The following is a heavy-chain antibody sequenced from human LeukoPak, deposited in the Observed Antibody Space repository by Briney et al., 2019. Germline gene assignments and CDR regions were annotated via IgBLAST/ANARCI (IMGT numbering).Heavy chain of an antibody. Sequence: ASVKVFCKVSGYTLTELSMHWVRQAPGKGLEWMGGFDPEDGETIYAQKFQGRVTMTEDTSTDTAYMELSSLRSEDTAVYYCATVLLWFGESSGWFDPWGQGTLVTVSS. V-gene: IGHV1-24*01. D-gene: IGHD3-10*01. CDR3: ATVLLWFGESSGWFDP. CDR2: FDPEDGET. CDR1: GYTLTELS. J-gene: IGHJ5*02.